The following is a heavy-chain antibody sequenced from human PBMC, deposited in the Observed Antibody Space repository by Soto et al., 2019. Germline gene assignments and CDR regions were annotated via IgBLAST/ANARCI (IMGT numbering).Heavy chain of an antibody. D-gene: IGHD2-2*01. CDR2: INHSGST. CDR1: GGSFSGYY. V-gene: IGHV4-34*01. CDR3: ARLRLDQRDVDY. Sequence: QVQLQQWGAGLLKPSETLSLTCAVYGGSFSGYYWSWIRQPPGKGLEWIGEINHSGSTNYNPSLNSRVTISVDTSKNQFSLKLSSVTAADTAVYYCARLRLDQRDVDYWGQGTLVTVSS. J-gene: IGHJ4*02.